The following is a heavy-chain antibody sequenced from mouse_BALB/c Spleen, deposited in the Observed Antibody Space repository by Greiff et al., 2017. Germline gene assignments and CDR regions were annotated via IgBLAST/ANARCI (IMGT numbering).Heavy chain of an antibody. CDR2: ISSGSSTI. V-gene: IGHV5-17*02. Sequence: EVQGVESGGGLVQPGGSRKLSCAASGFTFSSFGMHWVRQAPEKGLEWVAYISSGSSTIYYADTVKGRFTISRDNPKNTLFLQMTSLRSEDTAMYYCARDNGNHGLRYFDYWGQGTTLTVSS. CDR1: GFTFSSFG. CDR3: ARDNGNHGLRYFDY. J-gene: IGHJ2*01. D-gene: IGHD2-1*01.